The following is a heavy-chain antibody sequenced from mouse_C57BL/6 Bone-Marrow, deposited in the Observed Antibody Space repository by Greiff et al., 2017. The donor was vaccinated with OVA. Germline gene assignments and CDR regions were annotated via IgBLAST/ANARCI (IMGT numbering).Heavy chain of an antibody. J-gene: IGHJ3*01. Sequence: VKLQQPGAELVMPGASVKLSCKASGYTFTSYWMHWVKQRPGQGLEWIGEIDPSDSYTNYNQKFKGKSTLTVDKSSSTAYMQLSSLTSEDSAVYYCARSPFAYWGQVTLVTVSA. V-gene: IGHV1-69*01. CDR2: IDPSDSYT. CDR1: GYTFTSYW. CDR3: ARSPFAY.